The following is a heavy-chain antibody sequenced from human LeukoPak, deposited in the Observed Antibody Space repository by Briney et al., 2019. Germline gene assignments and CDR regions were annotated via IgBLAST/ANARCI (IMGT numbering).Heavy chain of an antibody. J-gene: IGHJ4*02. V-gene: IGHV3-11*01. CDR2: ISSSGSTI. D-gene: IGHD6-6*01. CDR3: AKHSSSWNHFDY. Sequence: PGGSLRLSCAASGFTFSDYYMSWLRQAPGKGLEWISDISSSGSTIKHADSVKGRFTISRDNAKNSLYLQMNSLRAEDTAVHYCAKHSSSWNHFDYWGQGTLVTVSS. CDR1: GFTFSDYY.